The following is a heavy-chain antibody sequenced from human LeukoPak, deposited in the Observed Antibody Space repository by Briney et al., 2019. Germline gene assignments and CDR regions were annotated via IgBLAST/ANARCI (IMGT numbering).Heavy chain of an antibody. CDR2: IYYSGNT. J-gene: IGHJ5*02. D-gene: IGHD1-26*01. V-gene: IGHV4-59*02. CDR3: ARALPGAATAHNWFDP. CDR1: GGSVTTYY. Sequence: SETLSLTCTVSGGSVTTYYWSWIRQPPGKGLEWIGYIYYSGNTNYNPSLKSRVTMSANTSKNHFSLKLSSVTAADTAIYYCARALPGAATAHNWFDPWGQGTLVTVSS.